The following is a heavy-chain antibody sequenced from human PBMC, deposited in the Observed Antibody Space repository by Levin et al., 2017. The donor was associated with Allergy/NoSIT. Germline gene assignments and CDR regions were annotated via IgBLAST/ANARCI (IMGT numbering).Heavy chain of an antibody. D-gene: IGHD1-14*01. CDR2: IYSSGSA. Sequence: SETLSLTCKASGGSISSGSYYWSWIRQPAAKGLEWIGRIYSSGSANYNLSLKSRVTISVDTSKNQFSLKVSSVTAADTAVYYCARAEVGSEHWGQGTLVTVSS. V-gene: IGHV4-61*02. CDR1: GGSISSGSYY. CDR3: ARAEVGSEH. J-gene: IGHJ4*02.